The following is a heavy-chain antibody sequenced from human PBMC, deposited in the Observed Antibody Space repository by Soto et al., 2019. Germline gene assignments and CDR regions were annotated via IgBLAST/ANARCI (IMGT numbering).Heavy chain of an antibody. J-gene: IGHJ4*02. CDR3: ASSGVVAAFYY. D-gene: IGHD2-15*01. CDR2: IYYSGST. V-gene: IGHV4-59*01. CDR1: GGSISSYY. Sequence: QVQLQESGPGLVKPSETLSLTCTVSGGSISSYYWSWIRQPPGKGLEWIGYIYYSGSTNYNPSLMSRVTIAVDTSKNQCSLKLSSVTAADTAVYYCASSGVVAAFYYWGQGTLVTVSS.